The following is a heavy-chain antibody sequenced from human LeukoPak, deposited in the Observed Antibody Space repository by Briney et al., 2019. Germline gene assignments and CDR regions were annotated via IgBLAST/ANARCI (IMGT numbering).Heavy chain of an antibody. Sequence: RGSSVKVSCKASGGTFSSYTISWVRQAPGQGLEWMGRIIPILGIANYAQKFQGRVTITADKSTSTAYMELSSLRSEDTAVYYCAGDRTGTYSFDYWGQGTLVTVSS. J-gene: IGHJ4*02. D-gene: IGHD1-1*01. V-gene: IGHV1-69*04. CDR2: IIPILGIA. CDR3: AGDRTGTYSFDY. CDR1: GGTFSSYT.